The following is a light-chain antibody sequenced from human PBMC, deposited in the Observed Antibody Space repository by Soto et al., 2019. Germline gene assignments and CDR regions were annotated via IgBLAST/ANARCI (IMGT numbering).Light chain of an antibody. V-gene: IGKV1-5*03. CDR1: QSVSIW. Sequence: DLQMTQSPSTLSASEGDRVTISCRASQSVSIWLAWYQQKPGRAPKLLIYKSSILESGVPSRFSGSGSGTEFTLTISSLQPDDGATYDGQHYNSYSEAFGQGTKVDIK. J-gene: IGKJ1*01. CDR2: KSS. CDR3: QHYNSYSEA.